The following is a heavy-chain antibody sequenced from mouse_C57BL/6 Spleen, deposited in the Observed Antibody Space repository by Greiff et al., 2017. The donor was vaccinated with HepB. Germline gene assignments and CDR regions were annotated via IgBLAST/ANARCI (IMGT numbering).Heavy chain of an antibody. D-gene: IGHD2-1*01. V-gene: IGHV1-80*01. Sequence: VQLQQSGAELVKPAASVKISCKASGYAFSSYWMNWVKQRPGKGLEWIGQIYPGDGDTNYNGKFKGKATLTADKSSSTAYMQLSSLTSEDSAVYFCARSIYYGNPYYAMDYWGQGTSVTVSS. CDR2: IYPGDGDT. CDR3: ARSIYYGNPYYAMDY. J-gene: IGHJ4*01. CDR1: GYAFSSYW.